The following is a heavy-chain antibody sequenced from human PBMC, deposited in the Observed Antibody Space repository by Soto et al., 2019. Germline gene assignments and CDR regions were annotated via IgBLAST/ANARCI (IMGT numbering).Heavy chain of an antibody. Sequence: GGSLRLSCAASGFTFSNAWMNWVRQAPGKGLEWVGRIKSKTDGGTTDYAAPVKGRFTISRDDSKNTLYLQMNSLKTEDTAVYYCTTVGLDTAMVMMGRVQYYYYGMDVWGQGTTVTVSS. J-gene: IGHJ6*02. D-gene: IGHD5-18*01. CDR2: IKSKTDGGTT. CDR3: TTVGLDTAMVMMGRVQYYYYGMDV. V-gene: IGHV3-15*07. CDR1: GFTFSNAW.